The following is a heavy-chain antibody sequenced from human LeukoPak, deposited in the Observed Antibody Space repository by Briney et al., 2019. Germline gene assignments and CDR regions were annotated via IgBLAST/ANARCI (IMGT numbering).Heavy chain of an antibody. J-gene: IGHJ4*02. Sequence: SETLSLTCTVSGGSISSYYWSWIRQPAGKGLEWIGRIYTSGSTNYNPSLKSRVTMSVDASKNQFSLKLSSGTAADTAVYYCAREDLVVVPAALDYWGQGTLVTVSS. CDR3: AREDLVVVPAALDY. V-gene: IGHV4-4*07. D-gene: IGHD2-2*01. CDR1: GGSISSYY. CDR2: IYTSGST.